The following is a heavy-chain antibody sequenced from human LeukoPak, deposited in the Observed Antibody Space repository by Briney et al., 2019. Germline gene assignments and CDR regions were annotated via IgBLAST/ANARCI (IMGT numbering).Heavy chain of an antibody. CDR1: GYTFTSYG. CDR3: ARGDSGVVVTTYYYYYGMDV. Sequence: ASVKVSCKASGYTFTSYGISWVQQAPGQGLEWMGWISAYNGNTNYAQKLQGRVTMTTDTSTSTAYMELRSLRSDDTAVYYCARGDSGVVVTTYYYYYGMDVWGQGTTVTVSS. CDR2: ISAYNGNT. V-gene: IGHV1-18*01. D-gene: IGHD2-21*02. J-gene: IGHJ6*02.